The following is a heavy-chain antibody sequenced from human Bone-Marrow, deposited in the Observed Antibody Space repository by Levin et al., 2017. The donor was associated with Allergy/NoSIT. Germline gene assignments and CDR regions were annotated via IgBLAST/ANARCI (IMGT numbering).Heavy chain of an antibody. CDR3: ARGHFPYYYYGMDV. Sequence: GESLKISCKASGYTFTTYGLTWVRQAPGQGLEWMGWVSAYSGNTNYALNLQDRVTMTPDTATNTAYMELTSLRSDDTAIYYCARGHFPYYYYGMDVWGQGTTVVVSS. CDR1: GYTFTTYG. V-gene: IGHV1-18*01. J-gene: IGHJ6*02. CDR2: VSAYSGNT.